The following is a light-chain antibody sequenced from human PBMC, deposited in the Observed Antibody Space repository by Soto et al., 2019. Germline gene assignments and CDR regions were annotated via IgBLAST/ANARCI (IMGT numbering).Light chain of an antibody. CDR2: ATS. V-gene: IGKV3-15*01. J-gene: IGKJ1*01. CDR3: HQYYNRPPWT. Sequence: VMTPSPATLSVSPVDSATLSCRASRSVDTDLAWYQQKPGQAPRLLVFATSARATGVPDRFRGSRSGTDFTLTISSLQPEDSATYYCHQYYNRPPWTFGQGTKVDI. CDR1: RSVDTD.